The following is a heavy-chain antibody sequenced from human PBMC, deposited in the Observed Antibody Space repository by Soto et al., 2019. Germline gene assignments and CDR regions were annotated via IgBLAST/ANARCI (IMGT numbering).Heavy chain of an antibody. Sequence: GGSLRLSCAASGFTFSSYGMHWVRQAPGKGLEWVAVISHDGSNKYYADSVKGRFTISRDNSKNTLYLQMNSLRAEDTAVYYCVKDGGQWLQILCSFDYWGQGTLVTVSS. J-gene: IGHJ4*02. CDR2: ISHDGSNK. CDR1: GFTFSSYG. V-gene: IGHV3-30*18. D-gene: IGHD5-12*01. CDR3: VKDGGQWLQILCSFDY.